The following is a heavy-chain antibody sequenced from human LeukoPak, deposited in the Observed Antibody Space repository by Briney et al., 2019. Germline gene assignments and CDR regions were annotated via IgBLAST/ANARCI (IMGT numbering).Heavy chain of an antibody. CDR2: NSGSGHST. D-gene: IGHD2-2*01. V-gene: IGHV3-23*01. CDR3: AKGGSSTGWFNKSFDS. Sequence: GGSLRLSCSASGFIFENYAMSWVRQAPGKGLEWVSGNSGSGHSTYYADSVKGRFTISRDISNNTLYLEMSSLRVDDTAVYYCAKGGSSTGWFNKSFDSWGRGTLVTVSS. J-gene: IGHJ4*02. CDR1: GFIFENYA.